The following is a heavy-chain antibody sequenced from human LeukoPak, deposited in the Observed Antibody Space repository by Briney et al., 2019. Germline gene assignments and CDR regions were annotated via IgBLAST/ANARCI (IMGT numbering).Heavy chain of an antibody. J-gene: IGHJ4*03. CDR1: GFAFSNYA. CDR3: ARGATISETGYFDF. CDR2: IDHRGDT. Sequence: GSLRLSCAASGFAFSNYAMNWIRQSPGKGLEWIAEIDHRGDTNYNPSVKSRVTISVDTSKNQFSLKVRSLSAADTAVYYCARGATISETGYFDFWGQGTPVTVSS. D-gene: IGHD5-24*01. V-gene: IGHV4-34*01.